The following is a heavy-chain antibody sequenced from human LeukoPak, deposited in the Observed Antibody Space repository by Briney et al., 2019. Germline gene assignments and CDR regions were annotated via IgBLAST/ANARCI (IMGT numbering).Heavy chain of an antibody. CDR1: GFTFSSYG. D-gene: IGHD5-24*01. CDR3: AKELDPRCLELLGDAFDI. V-gene: IGHV3-30*02. CDR2: IWYDGSNK. Sequence: PGGSLRLSCAASGFTFSSYGMHWVRQAPGKGLEWVAVIWYDGSNKYYADSVKGRFTISRDNSKNTLYLQMNSLRAEDTAVYYCAKELDPRCLELLGDAFDIWGQRTMVTVDS. J-gene: IGHJ3*02.